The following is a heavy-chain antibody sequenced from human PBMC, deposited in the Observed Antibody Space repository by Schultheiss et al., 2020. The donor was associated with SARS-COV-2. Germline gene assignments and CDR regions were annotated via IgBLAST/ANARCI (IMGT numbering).Heavy chain of an antibody. V-gene: IGHV1-69*13. J-gene: IGHJ4*02. CDR1: GGSFTSRP. D-gene: IGHD1-26*01. Sequence: SVKVSCKASGGSFTSRPISWVRQAPGHGLEWMGGIIPIFATTNYAQKFQGRVTITADASASTAYMELRSLRSEDTAVYFCAREGGSYYFRFDYWGQGTLVTVSS. CDR3: AREGGSYYFRFDY. CDR2: IIPIFATT.